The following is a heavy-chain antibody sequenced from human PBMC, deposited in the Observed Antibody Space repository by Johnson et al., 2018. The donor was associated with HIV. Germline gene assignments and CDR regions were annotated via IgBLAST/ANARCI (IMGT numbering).Heavy chain of an antibody. V-gene: IGHV3-30*02. CDR3: AKDGGMWSYTFDV. CDR2: IRYDGSNK. D-gene: IGHD3-16*01. CDR1: GFTFSSYG. Sequence: QVQLVESGGGVVQPGRSLRLSCAASGFTFSSYGMHWVRQAPGKGLEWVALIRYDGSNKYYEDSVKGRFTISRDNSKNTLYLQIHSLRTEDTGLYYCAKDGGMWSYTFDVWGQGTLVSVSS. J-gene: IGHJ3*01.